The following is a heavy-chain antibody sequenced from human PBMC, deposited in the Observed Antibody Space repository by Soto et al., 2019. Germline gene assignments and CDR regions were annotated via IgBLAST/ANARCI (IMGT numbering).Heavy chain of an antibody. V-gene: IGHV1-69*13. J-gene: IGHJ6*02. CDR1: GGTFSSYS. D-gene: IGHD6-6*01. CDR3: AETLSEYSSSSGYYYGMDV. Sequence: SVKVSCKASGGTFSSYSISWVRHAPGQGLEWMGGIIPIFGTANYAQKFQGRVTITADESTSTAYMELSSLRSEDTAVYYCAETLSEYSSSSGYYYGMDVWGQGTTVTVSS. CDR2: IIPIFGTA.